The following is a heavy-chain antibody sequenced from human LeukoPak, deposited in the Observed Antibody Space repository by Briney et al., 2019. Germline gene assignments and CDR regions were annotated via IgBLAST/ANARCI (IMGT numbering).Heavy chain of an antibody. CDR1: GGTFSGYA. Sequence: ASVKVSCKASGGTFSGYAISWVRQAPGQGLEWMGGIIPIFGTANYAQKFQGRVTITADKSTSTAYMELSSLRSEDTAVYYCASSVMELRPPGPDKTYYYYYYMDVWGKGTTVTVSS. D-gene: IGHD1-7*01. V-gene: IGHV1-69*06. CDR3: ASSVMELRPPGPDKTYYYYYYMDV. CDR2: IIPIFGTA. J-gene: IGHJ6*03.